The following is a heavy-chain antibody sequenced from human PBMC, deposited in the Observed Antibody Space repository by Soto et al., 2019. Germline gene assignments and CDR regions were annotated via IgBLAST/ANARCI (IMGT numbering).Heavy chain of an antibody. CDR2: IIPIFGTA. Sequence: GASVKVSCKASGVTFSSYAISWVRQAPGQGLEWMGGIIPIFGTANYAQKFQGRVTITADESTSTAYMELSSLRSEDTAVYYCARGLAAASAIKYYYYYYGMDVWGQGTTVTVSS. V-gene: IGHV1-69*13. CDR1: GVTFSSYA. D-gene: IGHD6-13*01. J-gene: IGHJ6*02. CDR3: ARGLAAASAIKYYYYYYGMDV.